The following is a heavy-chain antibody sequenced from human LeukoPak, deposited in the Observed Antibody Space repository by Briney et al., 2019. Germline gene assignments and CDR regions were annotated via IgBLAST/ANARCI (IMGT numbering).Heavy chain of an antibody. Sequence: RGSLRLSCAASGFTFSDYGMHWVRQAPGKGLEWVAFLRYDGTNEYYSDSVRGRFTISRDNSKNTVYLQMNSLRTEDTAVYYCAKDRISLGELLSSLEYWGQGILVTVSS. J-gene: IGHJ4*02. CDR1: GFTFSDYG. CDR2: LRYDGTNE. D-gene: IGHD3-10*01. V-gene: IGHV3-30*02. CDR3: AKDRISLGELLSSLEY.